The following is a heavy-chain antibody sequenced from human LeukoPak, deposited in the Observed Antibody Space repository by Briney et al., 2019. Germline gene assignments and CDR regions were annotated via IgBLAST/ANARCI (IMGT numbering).Heavy chain of an antibody. D-gene: IGHD3-9*01. V-gene: IGHV3-21*01. CDR1: GFTFSSYS. Sequence: GGSLRLSCAASGFTFSSYSMNWVRQAPGKGLEWVSSISSSSSYIYYADSVKGRFTISRDNAKNSLYLQMNSLRAEDTVVYYCARDSDYDILTGYSNWFDPWGQGTLVTVSS. J-gene: IGHJ5*02. CDR2: ISSSSSYI. CDR3: ARDSDYDILTGYSNWFDP.